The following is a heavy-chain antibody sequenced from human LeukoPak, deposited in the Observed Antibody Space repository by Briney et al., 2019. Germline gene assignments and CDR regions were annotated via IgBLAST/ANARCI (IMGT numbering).Heavy chain of an antibody. D-gene: IGHD3-3*01. Sequence: SETLSLTCTVSGGSISSGGYYWSWIRQHPGKGLEWIGYIYYSGSTYYNPSLKSRVTISVDTSKNQFSLKLSSVTAADTAVYYCARAGRYDFWSNWFDPWGQGTLVTVSS. CDR3: ARAGRYDFWSNWFDP. CDR2: IYYSGST. V-gene: IGHV4-31*03. J-gene: IGHJ5*02. CDR1: GGSISSGGYY.